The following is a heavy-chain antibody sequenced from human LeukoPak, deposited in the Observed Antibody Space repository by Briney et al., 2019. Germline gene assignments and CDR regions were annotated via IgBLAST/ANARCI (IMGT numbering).Heavy chain of an antibody. D-gene: IGHD2-2*01. CDR3: ARDPCSVSCLSAHWFDP. CDR1: GFTFSDYY. Sequence: PGGSLRLSCAASGFTFSDYYMSWIRQAPGKGLEWVSYISSSGGTIYYADSVKGRFTISRDNAKNSLYLQMNSLRAEDTAVYYCARDPCSVSCLSAHWFDPWGQGTLVTVSS. CDR2: ISSSGGTI. J-gene: IGHJ5*02. V-gene: IGHV3-11*01.